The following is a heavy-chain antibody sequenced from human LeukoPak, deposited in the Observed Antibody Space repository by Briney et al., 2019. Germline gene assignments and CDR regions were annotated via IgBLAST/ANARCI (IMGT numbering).Heavy chain of an antibody. Sequence: PGRSLRLSCAASGFNFGEHAMHWVRQAPGKGLEWVAVVSYEGSLEFYADSVKGRFTISRDNSNNIVYLQMDSLRTEDTAVYFCAKDPPDYYDQGGVLESWGQGTRVTVSS. V-gene: IGHV3-30*18. D-gene: IGHD3-16*01. CDR1: GFNFGEHA. CDR3: AKDPPDYYDQGGVLES. CDR2: VSYEGSLE. J-gene: IGHJ5*02.